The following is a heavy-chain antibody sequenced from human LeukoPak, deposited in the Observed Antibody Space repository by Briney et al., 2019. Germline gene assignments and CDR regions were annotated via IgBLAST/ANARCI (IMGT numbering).Heavy chain of an antibody. D-gene: IGHD3-16*01. V-gene: IGHV3-21*01. CDR2: ISSSSSYI. Sequence: GGSLRLSCAASGFTFSSHSMNWVRQAPGKGLEWVSSISSSSSYIYYADSVKGRFTISRDNAKNSLYLQMNSLRAEDTAVYYCARVGEFDGFDYWGQGTLVTVSS. CDR3: ARVGEFDGFDY. CDR1: GFTFSSHS. J-gene: IGHJ4*02.